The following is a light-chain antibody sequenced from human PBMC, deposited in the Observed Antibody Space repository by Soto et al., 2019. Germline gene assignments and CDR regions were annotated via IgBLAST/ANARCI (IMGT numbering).Light chain of an antibody. J-gene: IGKJ2*01. CDR3: QQRYSTPT. Sequence: DIQMTQSPSSLSSSVGDRVTITCRTSQSVSISVNWYQQQPGKAPILLISASSSMQGGVPSRFSGSGSGTYFTLTISRLEPEDFETYYCQQRYSTPTFGKGTKVEIK. V-gene: IGKV1-39*01. CDR1: QSVSIS. CDR2: ASS.